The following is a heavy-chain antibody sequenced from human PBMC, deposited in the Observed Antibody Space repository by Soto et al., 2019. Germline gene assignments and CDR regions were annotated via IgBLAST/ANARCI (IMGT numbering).Heavy chain of an antibody. D-gene: IGHD2-15*01. V-gene: IGHV1-69*04. Sequence: QVQLVQSGAEVKKPGSSVKVSCKASGDTFRNYAISWVRQAPGQGPEWMGRIIPILGVANYTQKFQDRVTITADKSTSPAYMELSSLTSEDTAVYYCARVCSGGSCLEYWGQGTLVTVSS. CDR1: GDTFRNYA. CDR2: IIPILGVA. J-gene: IGHJ4*02. CDR3: ARVCSGGSCLEY.